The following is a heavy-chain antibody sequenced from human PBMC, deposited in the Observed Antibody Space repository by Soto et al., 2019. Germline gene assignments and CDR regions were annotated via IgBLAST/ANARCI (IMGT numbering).Heavy chain of an antibody. CDR2: ISGSGGST. D-gene: IGHD2-21*02. J-gene: IGHJ4*02. V-gene: IGHV3-23*01. Sequence: LRLSCAASGFTFSSYAMSWVRQAPGKGLEWVSAISGSGGSTYYADSVKGRFTISRDNSKNTLYLQMNSLRAEDTAVYYCAKDMGLVTATAFDYWGQGTLVTVSS. CDR1: GFTFSSYA. CDR3: AKDMGLVTATAFDY.